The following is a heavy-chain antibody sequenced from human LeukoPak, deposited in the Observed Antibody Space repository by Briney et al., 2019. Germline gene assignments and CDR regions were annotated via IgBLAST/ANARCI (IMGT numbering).Heavy chain of an antibody. CDR1: GYTFTGYY. V-gene: IGHV1-2*02. CDR2: INPNSGDT. CDR3: ARAPKNDAYDI. Sequence: ASVKVSCKASGYTFTGYYIHWVRQAPGQGLEWVGWINPNSGDTHSAQNFQGRVTMTRDTSIGTASMDLSRLRSDDTAVYYCARAPKNDAYDIWGRGTMVTVSS. J-gene: IGHJ3*02.